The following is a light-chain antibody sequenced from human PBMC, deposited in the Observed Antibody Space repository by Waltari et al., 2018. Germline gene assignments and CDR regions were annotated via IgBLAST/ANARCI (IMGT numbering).Light chain of an antibody. CDR1: SSDVGASTD. CDR2: HVS. Sequence: QYALTQPASVSGSPGQEITISCTGTSSDVGASTDASWYQQYPGTAPKVMIFHVSNRPSGVSDRFSGSKSANTASLTISGLQAEDEADYYCSSYTSSHTYVFGTGTKVTVL. J-gene: IGLJ1*01. V-gene: IGLV2-14*03. CDR3: SSYTSSHTYV.